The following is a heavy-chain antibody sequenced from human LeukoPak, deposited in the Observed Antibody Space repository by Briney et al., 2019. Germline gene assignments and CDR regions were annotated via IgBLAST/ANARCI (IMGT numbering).Heavy chain of an antibody. CDR3: ARSGCTDGVCYTVSYFAY. CDR1: GFIFNTYA. V-gene: IGHV3-30-3*01. D-gene: IGHD2-8*01. J-gene: IGHJ4*02. Sequence: PGGSLRFSCAASGFIFNTYALHWVRQAPGKGLEWVAVISYDGSNKYCADSVKGRFTISRDNSENTLYLQMNSLRAEDTAVYYCARSGCTDGVCYTVSYFAYWGQGTLVTVSS. CDR2: ISYDGSNK.